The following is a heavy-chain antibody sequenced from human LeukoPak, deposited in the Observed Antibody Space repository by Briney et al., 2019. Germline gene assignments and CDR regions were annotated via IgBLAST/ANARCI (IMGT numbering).Heavy chain of an antibody. CDR1: GYTFTSYD. V-gene: IGHV1-8*03. D-gene: IGHD3-16*01. CDR3: ARDNDSRDPPHFDY. CDR2: MNPNSGNT. Sequence: ASAKVSCKASGYTFTSYDINWVRQATGQGLEWMGWMNPNSGNTGYAQKFRGRVTITADKSTRTAYMELSSLRSEDTAVYYCARDNDSRDPPHFDYWGQGTLVTVSS. J-gene: IGHJ4*02.